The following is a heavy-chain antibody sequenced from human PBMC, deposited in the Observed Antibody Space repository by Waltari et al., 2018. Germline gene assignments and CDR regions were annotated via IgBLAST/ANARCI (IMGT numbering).Heavy chain of an antibody. J-gene: IGHJ4*02. D-gene: IGHD3-3*01. CDR3: ARVHLVYDYWSGYPYPLDYFDY. CDR2: INHSGSN. V-gene: IGHV4-34*01. Sequence: VQLQQWGAGLLKPSETLSLTCAVFGRSFCGYYWSWICQLPGQGLAWIGEINHSGSNNYNPSLKSRVTISVDTSKNQFSLKLSSVTAADTAVYYCARVHLVYDYWSGYPYPLDYFDYWGQGTLVTVSS. CDR1: GRSFCGYY.